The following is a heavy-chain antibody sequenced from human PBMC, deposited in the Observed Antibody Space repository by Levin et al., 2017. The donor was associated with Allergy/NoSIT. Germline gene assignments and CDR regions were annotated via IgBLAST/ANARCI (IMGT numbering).Heavy chain of an antibody. J-gene: IGHJ6*03. CDR1: GGSISSPY. V-gene: IGHV4-59*11. D-gene: IGHD3-10*01. CDR3: VTGNDPRKTGV. CDR2: IRDSLIF. Sequence: SETLSLTCTVSGGSISSPYWNWIRQSPGKGLEWIGHIRDSLIFPSPPSLPRLSIISVDRSKNQFSLKLNSVTAADTAMYYCVTGNDPRKTGVWDKGTAVTVSS.